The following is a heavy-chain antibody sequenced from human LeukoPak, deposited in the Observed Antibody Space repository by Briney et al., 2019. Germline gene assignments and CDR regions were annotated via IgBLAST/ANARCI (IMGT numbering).Heavy chain of an antibody. D-gene: IGHD5-24*01. CDR1: GGSISSYY. Sequence: PSETLSLTCTVSGGSISSYYWSWIRLPPGKGLEWIGYIYYSGSTNYNPSLKSRVTISVDTSKNQFSLKLSSVTAADTAVYYCARDRDMASFDYWGQGTLVTVSS. V-gene: IGHV4-59*01. CDR3: ARDRDMASFDY. CDR2: IYYSGST. J-gene: IGHJ4*02.